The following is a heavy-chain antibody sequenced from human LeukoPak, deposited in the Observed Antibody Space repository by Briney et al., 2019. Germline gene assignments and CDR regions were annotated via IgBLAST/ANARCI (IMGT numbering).Heavy chain of an antibody. CDR3: ARGGRYCTNGVCYLYYYYYGMDV. Sequence: ASVKVSCKASGYTFTGYYMHWVRQAPGQGLEWMGRINPNSGGTNYAQKFQGRVTMTRDMSISTAYMELSRLRSDDTAVYYCARGGRYCTNGVCYLYYYYYGMDVWGQGTTVTVSS. D-gene: IGHD2-8*01. CDR2: INPNSGGT. V-gene: IGHV1-2*06. CDR1: GYTFTGYY. J-gene: IGHJ6*02.